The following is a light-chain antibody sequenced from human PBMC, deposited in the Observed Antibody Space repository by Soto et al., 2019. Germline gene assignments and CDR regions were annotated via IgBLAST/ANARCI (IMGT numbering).Light chain of an antibody. V-gene: IGKV3-20*01. CDR2: GAS. CDR3: LQHGMSPRT. Sequence: EIVLTQSPGTLSLSPGERATLSCRASQSVSSSYLAWYQQKPGQAPRLLIYGASSRATGIPDRFSGSGSGTDFTLTISRLEPEDFAVYYCLQHGMSPRTFGQGTKVEIK. CDR1: QSVSSSY. J-gene: IGKJ1*01.